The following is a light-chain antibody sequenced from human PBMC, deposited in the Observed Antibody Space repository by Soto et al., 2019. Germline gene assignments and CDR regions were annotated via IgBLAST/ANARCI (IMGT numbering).Light chain of an antibody. CDR1: QSVSNK. CDR2: GAS. J-gene: IGKJ5*01. Sequence: EIVMTQSSATLSVSPGERATLSCRASQSVSNKLAWYQQKPGQAPRLLIYGASTRATGIPARFSGSGAGTDFTITISSLQSADFAVYYCQQYNNWPPITFGQGTRLEI. V-gene: IGKV3-15*01. CDR3: QQYNNWPPIT.